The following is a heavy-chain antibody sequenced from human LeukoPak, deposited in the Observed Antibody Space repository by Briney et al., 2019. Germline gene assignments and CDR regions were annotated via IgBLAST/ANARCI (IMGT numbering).Heavy chain of an antibody. D-gene: IGHD3-22*01. CDR2: ISSSSSTI. CDR3: ARDTRQRYYARSGCYKYFDY. Sequence: PGGSLRLSCAASGFTFSSYSMNWIRQAPGKGLEWVSYISSSSSTIYYADSVKGRFTISRDNAKNSLYLQMNSLRAEDTAVYYCARDTRQRYYARSGCYKYFDYWGQGTLVTVS. V-gene: IGHV3-48*01. CDR1: GFTFSSYS. J-gene: IGHJ4*02.